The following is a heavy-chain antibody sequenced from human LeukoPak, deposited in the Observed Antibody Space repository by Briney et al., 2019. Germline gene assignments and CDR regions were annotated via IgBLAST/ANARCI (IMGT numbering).Heavy chain of an antibody. V-gene: IGHV3-74*01. Sequence: SGGSLRLSCAASGFTFSSYWMHWVRQAPGEGLVWVSRINSDGSSTSYADSVKGRFTISRDNAKNTLYLQMNSLRAEDTAVYYCARDQTPDAFDIWGQGTMVTVSS. CDR2: INSDGSST. CDR1: GFTFSSYW. J-gene: IGHJ3*02. CDR3: ARDQTPDAFDI.